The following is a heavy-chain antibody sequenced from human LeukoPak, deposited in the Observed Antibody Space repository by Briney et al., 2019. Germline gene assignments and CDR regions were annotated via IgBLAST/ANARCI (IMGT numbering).Heavy chain of an antibody. CDR2: IYSGGST. CDR3: ARVEIYRDFWSGSLGYFDY. CDR1: AFTVSSNY. Sequence: QPGGSLRLSCAASAFTVSSNYMSWVRQAPGKGLEWVSVIYSGGSTYYADSVKGRFTISRDNSKNTLSLQMDSLRAEDTAVYYCARVEIYRDFWSGSLGYFDYWGQGTLVTVSS. D-gene: IGHD3-3*01. J-gene: IGHJ4*02. V-gene: IGHV3-66*02.